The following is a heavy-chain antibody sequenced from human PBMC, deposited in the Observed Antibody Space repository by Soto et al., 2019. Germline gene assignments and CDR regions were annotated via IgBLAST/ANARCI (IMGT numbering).Heavy chain of an antibody. J-gene: IGHJ6*02. CDR1: GGTFSSYA. Sequence: QVQLVQSGAEVKKPGSSVKVSCKASGGTFSSYAISWVRQAPGQGLEWMGGIIPIFGTAHYAQKVQGRVTITTDESTSTAYLELSRLRSEDTAVYYCAGVWAVAGTIGVYYYGMDVWGQGTTVTVSS. V-gene: IGHV1-69*01. CDR3: AGVWAVAGTIGVYYYGMDV. D-gene: IGHD6-19*01. CDR2: IIPIFGTA.